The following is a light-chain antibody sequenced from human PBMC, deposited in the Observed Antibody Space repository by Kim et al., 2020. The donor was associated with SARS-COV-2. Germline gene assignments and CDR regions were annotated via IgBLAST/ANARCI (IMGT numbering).Light chain of an antibody. V-gene: IGKV1-5*03. CDR3: QQYNSYPYT. CDR1: QTISSW. J-gene: IGKJ2*01. Sequence: DIQMTQSPSTLSASVGDRVTITCRASQTISSWLAWYQQKPGKAPKVLIYQAFKLESGVPSRFSGSGSGTEFTLTISSLQPDDFATYYCQQYNSYPYTFGQGTKLEI. CDR2: QAF.